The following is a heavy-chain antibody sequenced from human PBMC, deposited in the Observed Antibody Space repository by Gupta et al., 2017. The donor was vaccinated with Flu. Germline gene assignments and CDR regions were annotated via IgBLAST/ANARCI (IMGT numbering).Heavy chain of an antibody. J-gene: IGHJ4*02. CDR1: GFTFSSYA. CDR2: ISFSGDMT. D-gene: IGHD1-1*01. Sequence: EVQLLESGGGLVQPGGSLRLSCAASGFTFSSYAMSWVRQAPGKGLEWVSSISFSGDMTDDADSVKGRVTVSREDSKNILFVAKTSLRVHDTAVEYGASKWNNDCGGQVTMVT. CDR3: ASKWNNDC. V-gene: IGHV3-23*01.